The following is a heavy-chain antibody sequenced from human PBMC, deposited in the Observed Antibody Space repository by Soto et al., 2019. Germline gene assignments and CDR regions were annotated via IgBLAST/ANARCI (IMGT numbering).Heavy chain of an antibody. CDR2: IIPIFGTA. CDR1: GGTFSSYA. CDR3: ARDVTYSSSAGGFYYYYGMDV. Sequence: SVKVSCKASGGTFSSYAISWVRQAPGQGLEWMGGIIPIFGTANYAQKVQGRVTITADESTSTAYMELSSLRSEDTAVYYFARDVTYSSSAGGFYYYYGMDVWGQGTTVTVSS. V-gene: IGHV1-69*13. D-gene: IGHD6-6*01. J-gene: IGHJ6*02.